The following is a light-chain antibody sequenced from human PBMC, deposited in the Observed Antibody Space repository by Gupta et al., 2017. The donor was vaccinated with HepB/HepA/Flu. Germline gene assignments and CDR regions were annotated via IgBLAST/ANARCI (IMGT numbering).Light chain of an antibody. V-gene: IGKV1-5*01. CDR3: QQYHLFPLT. CDR1: QYISTF. CDR2: ESS. J-gene: IGKJ4*01. Sequence: DIQMTQSSALLSASLGDRVTISCQASQYISTFLAWYQQKPGKAPNLLISESSILESGGPSRFTASGSGTEFTLTINTLQPEDFAAYYCQQYHLFPLTFGGGTKVEF.